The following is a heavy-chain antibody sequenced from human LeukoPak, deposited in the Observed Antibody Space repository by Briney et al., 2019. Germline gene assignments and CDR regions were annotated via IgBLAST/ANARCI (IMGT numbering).Heavy chain of an antibody. J-gene: IGHJ3*02. CDR2: INYSGST. CDR3: ARDLVAAVFDI. Sequence: SETLSLTCAIYSESFSGYFWSWIRQPPGKGLEWIGEINYSGSTNYNPSLKSRVTISVDTSKNQFSLKLSSVTAADTAVYYCARDLVAAVFDIWGQGTMVTVSS. D-gene: IGHD5-12*01. CDR1: SESFSGYF. V-gene: IGHV4-34*01.